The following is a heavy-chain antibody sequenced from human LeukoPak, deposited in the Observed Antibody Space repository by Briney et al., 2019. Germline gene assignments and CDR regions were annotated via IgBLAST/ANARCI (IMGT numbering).Heavy chain of an antibody. CDR3: ARHPHYDSSGLGFDY. D-gene: IGHD3-22*01. CDR1: GGSFSGYY. J-gene: IGHJ4*02. V-gene: IGHV4-34*01. CDR2: INHSGST. Sequence: SETLSLTCAVYGGSFSGYYWSWIRQPPGKGLEWIGEINHSGSTNYNPSLKSRVTISVDTSKNQFSLKLSSVTAADTAVYYCARHPHYDSSGLGFDYWGQGTLVTVST.